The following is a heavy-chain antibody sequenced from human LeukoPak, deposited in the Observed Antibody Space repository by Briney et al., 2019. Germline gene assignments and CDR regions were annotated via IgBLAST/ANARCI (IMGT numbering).Heavy chain of an antibody. J-gene: IGHJ4*02. D-gene: IGHD3-3*01. V-gene: IGHV1-8*03. Sequence: GASVKVSCKASGYTFTSHDINWVRQATGQGLEWMGWMNPNSGNTGYARKFQGGVTITRNTSITTAYMELSNLTSEDTAVYYCARRHYYDFWSGRENSFDYWGQGTLVTVSS. CDR1: GYTFTSHD. CDR3: ARRHYYDFWSGRENSFDY. CDR2: MNPNSGNT.